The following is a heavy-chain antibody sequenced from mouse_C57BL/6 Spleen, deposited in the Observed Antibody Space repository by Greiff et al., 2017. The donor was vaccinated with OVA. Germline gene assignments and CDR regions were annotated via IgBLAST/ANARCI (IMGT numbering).Heavy chain of an antibody. Sequence: VHVKQSGAELVRPGASVKLSCTASGFKIKDDYMHWVKQRPEQGLEWIGWIEPENGDTEYASKFQGKATITADTSSNTAYLQLSSLTSEDTAVYYCTTFPVGDYWGQGTTLTVSS. CDR2: IEPENGDT. J-gene: IGHJ2*01. V-gene: IGHV14-4*01. CDR3: TTFPVGDY. CDR1: GFKIKDDY.